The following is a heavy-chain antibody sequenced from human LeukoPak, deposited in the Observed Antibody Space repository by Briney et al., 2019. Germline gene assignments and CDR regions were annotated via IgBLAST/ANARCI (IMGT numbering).Heavy chain of an antibody. CDR3: ARDSPPDSSAYYPILYY. Sequence: PGGSLRLSCAASGFTFSDYYMSWIRQAPGKGLEWVSYISSSGSTIYYADSVKGRFTISRDNAKNSLYLQMNSLRAEDTAVYYCARDSPPDSSAYYPILYYWGQGTLVTVSS. J-gene: IGHJ4*02. CDR2: ISSSGSTI. V-gene: IGHV3-11*04. CDR1: GFTFSDYY. D-gene: IGHD3-22*01.